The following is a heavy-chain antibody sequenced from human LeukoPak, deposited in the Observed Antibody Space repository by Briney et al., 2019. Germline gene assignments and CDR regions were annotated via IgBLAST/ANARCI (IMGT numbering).Heavy chain of an antibody. V-gene: IGHV3-11*01. CDR3: ARDGGPYGSPFYFDY. J-gene: IGHJ4*02. D-gene: IGHD3-10*01. CDR1: GFTFSDYY. Sequence: GGSLRLSCAASGFTFSDYYMSWIRQAPGKGLECVSYISSSGSTIYYADSVKGRFTISRDNAKNSLYLQMNSLTAEDTAVYYCARDGGPYGSPFYFDYWGQGTLVTVSS. CDR2: ISSSGSTI.